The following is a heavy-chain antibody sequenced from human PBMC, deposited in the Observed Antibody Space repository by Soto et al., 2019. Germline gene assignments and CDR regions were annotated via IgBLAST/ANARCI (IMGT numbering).Heavy chain of an antibody. CDR1: GFSFSDFS. V-gene: IGHV3-48*01. Sequence: EVQLVESGGGKVQPGGSLRLSCAGSGFSFSDFSMNWVRQAPGKGLEWISYINRDSSVIMYADSLRGGVTISRDNTKNTLFLQISRLRVEATAVYYCAQDCAGTCGFAYWGPGILVTVSS. D-gene: IGHD2-21*01. CDR3: AQDCAGTCGFAY. J-gene: IGHJ4*02. CDR2: INRDSSVI.